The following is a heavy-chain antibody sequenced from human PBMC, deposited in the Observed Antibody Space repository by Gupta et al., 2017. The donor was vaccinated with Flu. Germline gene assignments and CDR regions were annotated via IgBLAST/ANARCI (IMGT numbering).Heavy chain of an antibody. D-gene: IGHD3-10*01. CDR1: GYTFTDYY. V-gene: IGHV1-2*02. J-gene: IGHJ4*02. CDR2: INTDSGGT. CDR3: ARELAGSPVRGMIIWSH. Sequence: QVQLVQSGADVKTPGASVKVSCKASGYTFTDYYIHWMRQAPGQGLEWMGWINTDSGGTNIAQKFRGRVTMTRDTSISTYYLELSSLRSDDTAVYFWARELAGSPVRGMIIWSHWGQGTLVSVSS.